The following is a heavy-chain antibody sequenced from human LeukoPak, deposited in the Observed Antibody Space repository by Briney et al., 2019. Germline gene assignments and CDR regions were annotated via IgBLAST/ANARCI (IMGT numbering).Heavy chain of an antibody. CDR2: IYYSGST. J-gene: IGHJ1*01. D-gene: IGHD5-18*01. Sequence: SETLSLTCTVSGGSISSYYWSWTRQPPGKGLEWIGYIYYSGSTNYNPSLKSRVTISVDTSKNQFSLKLSSVTAADTAVYYCARGLRGYSYGYWGQDTLDTVSS. V-gene: IGHV4-59*01. CDR3: ARGLRGYSYGY. CDR1: GGSISSYY.